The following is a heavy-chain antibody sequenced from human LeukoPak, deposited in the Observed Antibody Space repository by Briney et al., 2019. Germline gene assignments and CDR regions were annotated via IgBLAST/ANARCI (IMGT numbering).Heavy chain of an antibody. D-gene: IGHD3-10*01. CDR1: GGSISSSSYY. CDR2: IYYSGST. J-gene: IGHJ5*02. CDR3: ARDIGRYYYGSGSYMPFDP. Sequence: KPSETLSLTCTVSGGSISSSSYYWGWIRQPPGKGLEWIGSIYYSGSTYYNPSLKSRVTISVDTSKNQFSLKLSSVTAADTAVYYCARDIGRYYYGSGSYMPFDPWGQGTLVTVSS. V-gene: IGHV4-39*07.